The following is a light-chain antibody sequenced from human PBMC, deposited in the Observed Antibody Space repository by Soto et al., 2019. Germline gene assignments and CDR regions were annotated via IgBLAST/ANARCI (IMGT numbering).Light chain of an antibody. CDR3: QQYDILPIT. V-gene: IGKV1-33*01. J-gene: IGKJ5*01. Sequence: DIQMTQSPSSLFASVGDRVTITCQATQDINIYLNWYQQKPGKAPNLLIYGASNLEIGVPSRFSGSGSGTHFTFTISSLQPEDFGTYYCQQYDILPITLGRGTRLEIK. CDR2: GAS. CDR1: QDINIY.